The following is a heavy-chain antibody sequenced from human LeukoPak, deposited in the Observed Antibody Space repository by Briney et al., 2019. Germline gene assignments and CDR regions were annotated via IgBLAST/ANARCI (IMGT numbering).Heavy chain of an antibody. CDR2: IRRDGSIK. CDR1: GFTFSTYA. D-gene: IGHD6-19*01. J-gene: IGHJ3*02. Sequence: GGSLRLSCAASGFTFSTYAMHWVRQAPGQGLDWVAFIRRDGSIKYYADSVKGRFTISRDSAKNSLYLQMNSLRAEDTAVYYCARDGQWLAHTAFDIWGQGTMVTVSS. CDR3: ARDGQWLAHTAFDI. V-gene: IGHV3-30*02.